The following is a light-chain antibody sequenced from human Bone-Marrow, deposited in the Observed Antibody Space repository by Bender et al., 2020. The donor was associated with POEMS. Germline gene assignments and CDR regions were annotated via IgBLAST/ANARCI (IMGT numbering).Light chain of an antibody. V-gene: IGLV1-40*01. CDR3: QSYDISLSGWV. CDR2: NNE. Sequence: QSVLTQPPSVSGAPGQTVTISCTGPSSNMGAGYGVNWYQQLPGTAPKLLIYNNENRPSGVPDRISGSKSGTSASLAITGLQAEDEADYYCQSYDISLSGWVFGGGTKLTAL. J-gene: IGLJ3*02. CDR1: SSNMGAGYG.